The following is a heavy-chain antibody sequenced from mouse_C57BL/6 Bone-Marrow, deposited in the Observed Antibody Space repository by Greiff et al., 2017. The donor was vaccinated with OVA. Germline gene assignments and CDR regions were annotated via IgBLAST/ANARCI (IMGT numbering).Heavy chain of an antibody. CDR2: ISDGGSYT. J-gene: IGHJ4*01. D-gene: IGHD2-5*01. CDR1: GFTFSSYA. CDR3: ARRRSKGDAMDY. V-gene: IGHV5-4*03. Sequence: EVKLVESGGGLVKPGGSLKLSCAASGFTFSSYAMSWVRQTPEKRLEWVANISDGGSYTYYPDNVKGRFTISRDNAKNNLYLQMSHLKSEDTAMYYCARRRSKGDAMDYWGQGTSVTVSS.